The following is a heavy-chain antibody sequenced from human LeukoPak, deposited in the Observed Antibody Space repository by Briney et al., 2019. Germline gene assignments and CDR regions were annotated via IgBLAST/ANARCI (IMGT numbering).Heavy chain of an antibody. J-gene: IGHJ4*02. V-gene: IGHV1-18*01. CDR1: GYTFSIYG. CDR2: ISAHTGKS. CDR3: ARDGKGRFDFRENDY. D-gene: IGHD3-3*01. Sequence: ASVKVSCKASGYTFSIYGITWVRQAPSQGLEWVGWISAHTGKSDYAQKFQNRVTMTADTATSTAYMELRSLGSDDTAVYYCARDGKGRFDFRENDYWGQGTLVTVSS.